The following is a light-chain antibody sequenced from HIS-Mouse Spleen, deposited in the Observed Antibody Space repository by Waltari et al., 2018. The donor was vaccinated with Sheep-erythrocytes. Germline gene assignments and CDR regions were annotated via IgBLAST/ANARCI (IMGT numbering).Light chain of an antibody. Sequence: QSALTQPRSVSGSPGQSVTISCTGTSSDVGGYNYVSWYQQHPGKAPKLMIYDVSKRPSGVPDRFSGSTSGNTASLTISGLQAEAEADYYCCSYAGSYNHVFATGTKVTVL. CDR2: DVS. CDR3: CSYAGSYNHV. V-gene: IGLV2-11*01. CDR1: SSDVGGYNY. J-gene: IGLJ1*01.